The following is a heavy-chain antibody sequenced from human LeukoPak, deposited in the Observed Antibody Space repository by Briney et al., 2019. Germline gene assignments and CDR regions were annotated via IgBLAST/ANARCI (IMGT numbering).Heavy chain of an antibody. Sequence: PGGSLRLSCAAAGFTFSSYWMHWVRQVPGKGLVWVPRINSDGSSTSYADSVKGRFTISRDNAKNTLYLQMNSLRAEDTAVYYCARDGTLVRGVIDYWGQGILVTVSP. CDR2: INSDGSST. J-gene: IGHJ4*02. CDR1: GFTFSSYW. CDR3: ARDGTLVRGVIDY. V-gene: IGHV3-74*01. D-gene: IGHD3-10*01.